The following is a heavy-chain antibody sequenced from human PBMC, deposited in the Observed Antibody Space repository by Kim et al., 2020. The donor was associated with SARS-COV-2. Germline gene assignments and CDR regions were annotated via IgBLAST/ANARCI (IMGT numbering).Heavy chain of an antibody. CDR1: GFTFSSYA. CDR3: AKPLSGGYYYDSSGNFDY. V-gene: IGHV3-23*01. J-gene: IGHJ4*02. D-gene: IGHD3-22*01. CDR2: ISGSGGST. Sequence: GGSLRLSCAASGFTFSSYAMSWVRQAPGKGLEWVSAISGSGGSTYYADSVKGRFTISRDNSKNTLYLQMNSLRAEDTAVYYCAKPLSGGYYYDSSGNFDYWGQGTLVTVSS.